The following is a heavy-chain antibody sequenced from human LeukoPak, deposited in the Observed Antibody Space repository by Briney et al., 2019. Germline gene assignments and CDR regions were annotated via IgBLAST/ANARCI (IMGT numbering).Heavy chain of an antibody. J-gene: IGHJ3*02. V-gene: IGHV3-23*01. CDR1: GFTFSNYA. CDR2: VSVSGGST. D-gene: IGHD3-22*01. CDR3: AKLKYDSSGLDAFDI. Sequence: GGSLRLSCAAPGFTFSNYAMSWVRQAPGKGLEWVSVVSVSGGSTYYADSVKGRFTVSRDNSKNTLFLQMNSLRAEDTAVYYCAKLKYDSSGLDAFDIWGQGTMVTVSS.